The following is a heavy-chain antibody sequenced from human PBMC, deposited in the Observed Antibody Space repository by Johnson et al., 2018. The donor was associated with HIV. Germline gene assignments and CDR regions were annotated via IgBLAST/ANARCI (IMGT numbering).Heavy chain of an antibody. V-gene: IGHV3-13*01. D-gene: IGHD2-15*01. CDR1: GFTFSSYD. J-gene: IGHJ3*02. CDR2: IGTAGDT. CDR3: ARAVCRGGRCYSHDAFDI. Sequence: VQLVESGGDVVQPERSLRLSCATSGFTFSSYDMHWVRQATGKGLEWVSTIGTAGDTYYPGSVKGRFTVSREDAKNSLYLQMNSLRAGDTALYYCARAVCRGGRCYSHDAFDIWGQGTMVIVSS.